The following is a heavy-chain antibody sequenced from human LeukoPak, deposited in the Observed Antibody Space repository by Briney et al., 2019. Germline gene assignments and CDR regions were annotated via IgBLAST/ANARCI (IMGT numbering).Heavy chain of an antibody. CDR1: GYSISSGYY. Sequence: SETLSLTCTVSGYSISSGYYWGWIRQSPGEGLEWIGSIYHSGSTYYNPSLKSRVTISVDTSKNQFSLKLSSVTAADTAVYYCARVVSSSYRDYWGQGTLVTVSS. J-gene: IGHJ4*02. D-gene: IGHD6-13*01. V-gene: IGHV4-38-2*02. CDR2: IYHSGST. CDR3: ARVVSSSYRDY.